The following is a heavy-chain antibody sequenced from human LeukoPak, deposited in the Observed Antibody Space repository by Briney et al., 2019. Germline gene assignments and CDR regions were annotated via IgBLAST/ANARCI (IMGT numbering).Heavy chain of an antibody. CDR2: ISSSSSYI. CDR1: GFTFSSYS. CDR3: ARQYSSGWYDY. J-gene: IGHJ4*02. Sequence: GGSLRLSCAASGFTFSSYSMNWVRQAPGKGPEWVSSISSSSSYIYYADPVKGRFTISRDNAKNSLYLQMNSLRAEDTAVYYCARQYSSGWYDYWGQGTLVTVSS. D-gene: IGHD6-19*01. V-gene: IGHV3-21*01.